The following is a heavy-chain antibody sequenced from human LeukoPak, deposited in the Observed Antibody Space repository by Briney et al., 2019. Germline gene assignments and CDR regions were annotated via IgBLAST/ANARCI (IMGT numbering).Heavy chain of an antibody. J-gene: IGHJ4*02. CDR1: GFTFSSYA. CDR2: ISYDGSNK. V-gene: IGHV3-30-3*01. D-gene: IGHD3-22*01. Sequence: PGGSLRLSCAASGFTFSSYAMHWVRPAPGKGLEWVAVISYDGSNKYYADSVKGRFTISRDNSKNTLYLQMNSLRAEDTAVYYCARDHYDSSEIDYWGQGTLVTVSS. CDR3: ARDHYDSSEIDY.